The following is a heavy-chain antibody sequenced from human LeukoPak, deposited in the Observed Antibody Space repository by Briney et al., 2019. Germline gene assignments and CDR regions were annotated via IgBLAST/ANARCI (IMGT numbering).Heavy chain of an antibody. J-gene: IGHJ4*02. Sequence: PGGSLRPSCAASGFTFSNAWMSWDREAPGKGLEWVGRIKSKSDGGTTDYAAPVKGRLTISRDDSKNTLYLQMNSLKTEDTAVYYCTTDTGYDFWYYFDYWGQGTLVTVSS. CDR2: IKSKSDGGTT. CDR3: TTDTGYDFWYYFDY. CDR1: GFTFSNAW. D-gene: IGHD3-3*01. V-gene: IGHV3-15*01.